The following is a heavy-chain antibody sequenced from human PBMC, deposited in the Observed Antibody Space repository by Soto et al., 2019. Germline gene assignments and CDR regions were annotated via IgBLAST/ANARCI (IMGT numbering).Heavy chain of an antibody. CDR1: GFTFSSYA. Sequence: GGSLRLSCAASGFTFSSYAMHWVRQAPGKGLEWVAVISYDGSNKYYADSVKGRFTISRDNSKNTLYLQMNSLRAEDTAVYYCARGNSYSSSWFSPYYYYYGMDVWGQGTTVTVSS. J-gene: IGHJ6*02. CDR3: ARGNSYSSSWFSPYYYYYGMDV. CDR2: ISYDGSNK. D-gene: IGHD6-13*01. V-gene: IGHV3-30-3*01.